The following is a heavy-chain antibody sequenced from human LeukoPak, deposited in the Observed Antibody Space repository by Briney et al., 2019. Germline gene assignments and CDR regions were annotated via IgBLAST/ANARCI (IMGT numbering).Heavy chain of an antibody. CDR1: GGSISSYY. D-gene: IGHD1-26*01. CDR2: IYNSGST. V-gene: IGHV4-59*01. Sequence: SETLSLTCTVSGGSISSYYWSWIRQPPGKGLEWIGYIYNSGSTNYNPSLKSRVTISVDTSKNQFSLKLSSVTAADTAVYYCARGSLRRNWFDPWGQGTLVTVSS. CDR3: ARGSLRRNWFDP. J-gene: IGHJ5*02.